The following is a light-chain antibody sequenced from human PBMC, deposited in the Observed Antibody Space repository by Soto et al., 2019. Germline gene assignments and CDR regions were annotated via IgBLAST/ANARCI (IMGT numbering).Light chain of an antibody. CDR2: EVS. Sequence: QSALTQPPSASGSPGQSVTISCTGTSSDVGGYDYVSWYQQHPGKAPKLMIYEVSKRPSGVPDRFSGSKSGNTASLTVSGLQAEDEADYYCSSYAGSGTYVFGTGTK. CDR1: SSDVGGYDY. CDR3: SSYAGSGTYV. V-gene: IGLV2-8*01. J-gene: IGLJ1*01.